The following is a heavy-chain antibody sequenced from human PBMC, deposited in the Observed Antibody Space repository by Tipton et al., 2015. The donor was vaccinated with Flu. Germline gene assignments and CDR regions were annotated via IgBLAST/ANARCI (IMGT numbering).Heavy chain of an antibody. D-gene: IGHD3-10*01. CDR2: MYTSGTA. Sequence: LRLSCAASGFTVTSSYMTWIRQPAGKGLEWIGRMYTSGTAKYHPSFKSRVTMSVDTSKNQFSLKLSSVTAADTAFYYCARGSGSGTYVIFDYWGQGTLVSVSS. J-gene: IGHJ4*02. CDR3: ARGSGSGTYVIFDY. V-gene: IGHV4-4*07. CDR1: GFTVTSSY.